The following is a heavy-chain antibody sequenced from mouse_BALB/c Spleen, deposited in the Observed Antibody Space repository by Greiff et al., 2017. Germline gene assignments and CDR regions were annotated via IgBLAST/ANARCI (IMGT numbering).Heavy chain of an antibody. Sequence: VQLKESGPELVKPGASVKMSCKASGYTFTSYVMHWVKQKPGQGLEWIGYINPYNDGTKYNEKFKGKATLTSDKSSSTAYMELSSLTSEDSAVYYCARIYYGNYGYAMDYWGQGTPVTVSS. CDR3: ARIYYGNYGYAMDY. J-gene: IGHJ4*01. CDR2: INPYNDGT. CDR1: GYTFTSYV. D-gene: IGHD2-1*01. V-gene: IGHV1-14*01.